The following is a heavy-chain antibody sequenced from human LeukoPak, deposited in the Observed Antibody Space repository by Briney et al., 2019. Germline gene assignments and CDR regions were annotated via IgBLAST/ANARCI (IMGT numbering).Heavy chain of an antibody. Sequence: GGSLRLSCAASGFTFSSYAMSWVRQAPGKGLEWVSAISGSGGSTYYADSVKGRFTISRDNSKNTLYLQMNSLRAEDTAVYYCAKGAIVGATLGLYNWFDPWGQGTLVTVSS. D-gene: IGHD1-26*01. V-gene: IGHV3-23*01. CDR1: GFTFSSYA. J-gene: IGHJ5*02. CDR2: ISGSGGST. CDR3: AKGAIVGATLGLYNWFDP.